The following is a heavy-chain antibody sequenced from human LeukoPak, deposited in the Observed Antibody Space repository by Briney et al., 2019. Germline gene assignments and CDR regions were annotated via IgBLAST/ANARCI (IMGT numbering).Heavy chain of an antibody. D-gene: IGHD3-22*01. Sequence: GGSVTLSCAASGFTFSSYSMNWVRQAQGQELEWGSSISSSSSYIYYADSVKGRFTISRDNAKNSLYLQMNSLRAEDTAVYYCARVRTYYYDSSSSDAFDIWGQGTMVTVSS. CDR2: ISSSSSYI. CDR3: ARVRTYYYDSSSSDAFDI. V-gene: IGHV3-21*01. J-gene: IGHJ3*02. CDR1: GFTFSSYS.